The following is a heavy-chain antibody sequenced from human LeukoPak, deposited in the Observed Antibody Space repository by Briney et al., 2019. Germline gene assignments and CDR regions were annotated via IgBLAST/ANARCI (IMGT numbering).Heavy chain of an antibody. D-gene: IGHD1-7*01. CDR2: INSDGSST. Sequence: GGSLRLSCAASGFTFSSYWMHWVRQAPGKGLVWVSRINSDGSSTSYADSVKGRFTISRDNAKNTLCLQMNSLRAEDTAVYYCARGGTYSYEQVGYWGQGTLVTVSS. J-gene: IGHJ4*02. V-gene: IGHV3-74*01. CDR3: ARGGTYSYEQVGY. CDR1: GFTFSSYW.